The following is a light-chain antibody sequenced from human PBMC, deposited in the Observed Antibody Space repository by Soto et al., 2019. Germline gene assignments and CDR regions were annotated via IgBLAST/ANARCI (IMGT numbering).Light chain of an antibody. CDR1: QGINNY. Sequence: DSQMTQAPSAMSASVGDRLTISCRASQGINNYLAWFQQKPGKXSKXXIYVASSLQSGVPSRFRGSGSGTEFTLTISSPKPEDFATYYCLQHKSYPLTFGQGTKVDIK. J-gene: IGKJ1*01. CDR3: LQHKSYPLT. V-gene: IGKV1-17*03. CDR2: VAS.